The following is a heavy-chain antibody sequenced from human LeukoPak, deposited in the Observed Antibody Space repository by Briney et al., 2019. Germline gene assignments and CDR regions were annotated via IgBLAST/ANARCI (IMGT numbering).Heavy chain of an antibody. CDR3: ASGAWATRLHS. V-gene: IGHV4-34*12. D-gene: IGHD5-24*01. J-gene: IGHJ4*02. CDR1: GESLNYYY. CDR2: VFDGKTT. Sequence: PSDTLSLTCAVYGESLNYYYWSWIRQSPEKGLEWIGEVFDGKTTSYNPSLKSRVTISAVTSSNQFSLNLKSVTAADTAVYYCASGAWATRLHSWAQGTLVIVSS.